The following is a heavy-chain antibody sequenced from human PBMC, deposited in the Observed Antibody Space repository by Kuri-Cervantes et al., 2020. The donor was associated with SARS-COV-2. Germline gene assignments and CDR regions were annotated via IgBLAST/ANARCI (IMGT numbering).Heavy chain of an antibody. V-gene: IGHV1-2*06. Sequence: ASVKVSCKASGYTFTGYYMHWVRQAPGQGLEWMGRINPNSGGTNYAQKFQGRVTMTRATSISTAYMELSSLRSEDTAVYYCASDPRLELPMDVWGQGTTVTVSS. J-gene: IGHJ6*02. CDR3: ASDPRLELPMDV. D-gene: IGHD1-7*01. CDR2: INPNSGGT. CDR1: GYTFTGYY.